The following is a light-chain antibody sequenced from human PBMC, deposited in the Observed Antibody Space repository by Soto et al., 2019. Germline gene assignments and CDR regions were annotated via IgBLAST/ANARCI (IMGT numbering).Light chain of an antibody. V-gene: IGKV3-11*01. CDR3: QQRSHSIFT. J-gene: IGKJ3*01. Sequence: EIVLTQSPATLSLSPGERATLSCRASQSVSNYLAWYQQKPGQAPSLLIYDASSRASGIPARFSGSGSGTDFTRTITSLEPEDFAVYYCQQRSHSIFTFGPGTKVDIK. CDR1: QSVSNY. CDR2: DAS.